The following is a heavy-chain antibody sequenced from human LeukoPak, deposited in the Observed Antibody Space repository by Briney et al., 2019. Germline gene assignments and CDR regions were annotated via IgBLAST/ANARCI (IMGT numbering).Heavy chain of an antibody. J-gene: IGHJ4*02. V-gene: IGHV4-39*07. CDR3: ARRRAGWAEFDY. Sequence: SETLSLTCTVSGGSISSTAYYWGWIRQPPGKGLEWIGSINYSGTTYYNPSLKSRVTISVDTSKNQFSLKLSPVTAADTAVYYCARRRAGWAEFDYWGQGTLVTVSS. D-gene: IGHD1-14*01. CDR1: GGSISSTAYY. CDR2: INYSGTT.